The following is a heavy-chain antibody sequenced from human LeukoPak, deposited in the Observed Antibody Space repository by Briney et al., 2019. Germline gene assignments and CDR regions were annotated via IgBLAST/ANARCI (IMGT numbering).Heavy chain of an antibody. V-gene: IGHV3-23*01. CDR2: ISGSGGST. Sequence: SGGSLRLSCAVSGFTFSSYAMSWVRQAPGKGLEWVSAISGSGGSTYYADSVKGRFTISRDNSKNTLYLQMNSLRAEDTAVYYCAKGGTYYYGSGSDYWGQGTLVTVSS. CDR3: AKGGTYYYGSGSDY. D-gene: IGHD3-10*01. CDR1: GFTFSSYA. J-gene: IGHJ4*02.